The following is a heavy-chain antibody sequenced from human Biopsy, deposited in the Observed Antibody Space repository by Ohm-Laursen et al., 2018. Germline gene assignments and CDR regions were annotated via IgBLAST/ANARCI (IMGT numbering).Heavy chain of an antibody. D-gene: IGHD2-2*01. CDR1: GFTFSNYT. CDR2: ISGSGGHS. Sequence: SLRLPCTASGFTFSNYTMNWVRQAPGKGLEWVSAISGSGGHSNDADSVKGRFTISRDNAKNTLYLQMNSLRAEDTAVYFCARGGPHVRAGGSAFDYWGQGTLVTVSS. V-gene: IGHV3-21*01. CDR3: ARGGPHVRAGGSAFDY. J-gene: IGHJ4*02.